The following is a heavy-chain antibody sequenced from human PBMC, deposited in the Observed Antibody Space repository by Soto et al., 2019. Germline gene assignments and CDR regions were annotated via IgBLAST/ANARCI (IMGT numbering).Heavy chain of an antibody. CDR2: ISGSGTTT. D-gene: IGHD3-22*01. V-gene: IGHV3-11*01. Sequence: GSLGLACSASGFSFSDYYMTWIRQAPGKGLEWVSKISGSGTTTYYADSVKGRFTISRDNSKNTLYLQMNSLRAEDTAVYYCAKGIVYYYDSSGYFAYWGQGTLVTVYS. J-gene: IGHJ4*02. CDR1: GFSFSDYY. CDR3: AKGIVYYYDSSGYFAY.